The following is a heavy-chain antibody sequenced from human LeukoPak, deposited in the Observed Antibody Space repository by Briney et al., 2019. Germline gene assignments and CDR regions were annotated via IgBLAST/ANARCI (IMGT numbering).Heavy chain of an antibody. V-gene: IGHV5-51*01. Sequence: GESLKISCKGSGYSFANYWIAWVRKMPGKGLECMGIIYPGDSDTRYSPSFQGQVTISADMSISTAYLQWSSLKASDTAMYYCTRRYSGYDYYFDYWGQGTLVTVSS. D-gene: IGHD5-12*01. CDR2: IYPGDSDT. CDR1: GYSFANYW. CDR3: TRRYSGYDYYFDY. J-gene: IGHJ4*02.